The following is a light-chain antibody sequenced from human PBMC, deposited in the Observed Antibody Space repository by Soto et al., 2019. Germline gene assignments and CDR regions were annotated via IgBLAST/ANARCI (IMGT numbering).Light chain of an antibody. CDR1: QSVDWY. CDR2: DAL. J-gene: IGKJ3*01. V-gene: IGKV3-11*01. Sequence: EIVLTQSPATLYLSPGDRATLSCRASQSVDWYVAWYQQKPGQAPRLLIYDALKRATGTPVRFSGSGSGTAFTLTISRLEPVDFAVFYCQQRSNWPPITVGPGTKVDIK. CDR3: QQRSNWPPIT.